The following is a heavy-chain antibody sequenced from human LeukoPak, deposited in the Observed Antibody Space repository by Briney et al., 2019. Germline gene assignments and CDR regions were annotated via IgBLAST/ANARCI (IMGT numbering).Heavy chain of an antibody. CDR2: IHHSGST. D-gene: IGHD3-10*01. J-gene: IGHJ6*03. V-gene: IGHV4-4*02. Sequence: SGTLSLTCAVSGGSISSSNWWSWVRQPPEKGLEWIGEIHHSGSTNYKLSLKSRVTISVDKSKDQFSLKLSSVTAADTAVYYCARVRGFGADYYYDYMDVWGKGTTVTVSS. CDR1: GGSISSSNW. CDR3: ARVRGFGADYYYDYMDV.